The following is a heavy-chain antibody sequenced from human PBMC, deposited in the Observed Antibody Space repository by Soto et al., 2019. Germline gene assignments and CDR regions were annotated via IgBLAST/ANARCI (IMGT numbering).Heavy chain of an antibody. D-gene: IGHD2-21*02. CDR3: SREAIVTENCFDP. CDR1: GYTFVDYA. CDR2: LNPNTGNI. J-gene: IGHJ5*02. Sequence: QVQLVQPGAEVKRPGASVKVSCRASGYTFVDYALHWVRQAPGQGLEWVGWLNPNTGNIKYSHKFEDRVSITRDTATSTAYMELRGLRSEDTAVYFCSREAIVTENCFDPGGQGTLVTVSS. V-gene: IGHV1-3*01.